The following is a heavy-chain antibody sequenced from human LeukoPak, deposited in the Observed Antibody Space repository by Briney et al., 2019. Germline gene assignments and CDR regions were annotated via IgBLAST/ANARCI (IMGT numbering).Heavy chain of an antibody. CDR2: INWNGGST. D-gene: IGHD3-10*01. J-gene: IGHJ4*02. Sequence: PGGSLRLSCAASGFTFDDYGMSWVRQAPGKGLEWVSGINWNGGSTGYADSVKGRFTISRDNAKNSLYLQMNSLRAEDTALYYCARVTYYGSGSYYREFDYWGQGTLVTVSS. CDR3: ARVTYYGSGSYYREFDY. CDR1: GFTFDDYG. V-gene: IGHV3-20*04.